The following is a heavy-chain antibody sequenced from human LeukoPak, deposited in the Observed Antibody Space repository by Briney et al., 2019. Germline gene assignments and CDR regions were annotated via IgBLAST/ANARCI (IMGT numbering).Heavy chain of an antibody. J-gene: IGHJ4*02. CDR2: IWYDGSNK. CDR1: GFTFSSYG. Sequence: GGSLRLSCAASGFTFSSYGMHWVRQAPGKGLEWVAVIWYDGSNKYYADSVKGRFTISRDNSKNTLYLQMNSLRAEDAAVYYCAKSTLDYGDSHFDYWGQGTLVTVSS. D-gene: IGHD4-17*01. V-gene: IGHV3-33*06. CDR3: AKSTLDYGDSHFDY.